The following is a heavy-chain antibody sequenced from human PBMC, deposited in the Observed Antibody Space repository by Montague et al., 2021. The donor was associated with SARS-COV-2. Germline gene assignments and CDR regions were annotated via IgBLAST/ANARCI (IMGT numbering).Heavy chain of an antibody. J-gene: IGHJ5*02. D-gene: IGHD3-3*01. CDR3: ARGQRQSVAVSGVHDGGRELKHDGLDA. CDR1: GGSFSSYY. V-gene: IGHV4-59*12. CDR2: IDQGGAT. Sequence: SETLSLTCTVYGGSFSSYYWTWIRQAPGKGLEWIGYIDQGGATNYSPSFRSRLTLSVDMSKNQFSLKLNSVTAADTAVYFCARGQRQSVAVSGVHDGGRELKHDGLDAWGLGTMVTVST.